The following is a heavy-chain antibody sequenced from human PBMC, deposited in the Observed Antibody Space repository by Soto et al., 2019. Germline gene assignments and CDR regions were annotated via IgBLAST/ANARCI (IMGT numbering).Heavy chain of an antibody. Sequence: LEILSLTCTVSGGSISSYYWSWIRQPPGKGLEWIGYIYYSGNTNYNPSLKSRVTISVDTSKNQFSLKLSSVTAADTAVYFCARVSYYGSGSYEFWFDPWGQGTLVTVSS. V-gene: IGHV4-59*01. CDR2: IYYSGNT. CDR3: ARVSYYGSGSYEFWFDP. D-gene: IGHD3-10*01. J-gene: IGHJ5*02. CDR1: GGSISSYY.